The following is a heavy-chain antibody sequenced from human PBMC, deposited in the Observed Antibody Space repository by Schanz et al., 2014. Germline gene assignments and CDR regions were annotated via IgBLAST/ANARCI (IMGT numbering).Heavy chain of an antibody. CDR2: IGTSGGT. CDR3: AKIERNED. J-gene: IGHJ4*02. V-gene: IGHV3-23*04. D-gene: IGHD1-1*01. Sequence: EVQLVESGGGVVQPGRSLRLSCTASGFTFSSYSMNWVRQAPGKGLEWVSTIGTSGGTNYAESVKGRFTISRDNSKNTLYLQMNSLRAEDTAVYLCAKIERNEDWGQGTLVTVSS. CDR1: GFTFSSYS.